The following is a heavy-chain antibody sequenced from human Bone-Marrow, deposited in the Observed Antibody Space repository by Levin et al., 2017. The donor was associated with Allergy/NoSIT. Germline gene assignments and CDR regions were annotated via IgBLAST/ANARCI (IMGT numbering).Heavy chain of an antibody. V-gene: IGHV1-18*01. CDR2: TSTYNRVT. J-gene: IGHJ4*02. Sequence: GESLKISCKTSGYSFTTYGISWLRQAPRRGLEWMGWTSTYNRVTNVPQKFRDRVTLTTDESASTVYMELSGLTSDDSAVYFCVRDRRTRNGIIDMGASYFDFWGQGTLVTVSS. D-gene: IGHD3-16*01. CDR1: GYSFTTYG. CDR3: VRDRRTRNGIIDMGASYFDF.